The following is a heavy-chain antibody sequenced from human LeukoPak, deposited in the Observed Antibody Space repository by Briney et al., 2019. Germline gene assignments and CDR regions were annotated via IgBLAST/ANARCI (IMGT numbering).Heavy chain of an antibody. Sequence: ASVKVSCKASGYTFTSYDINWVRQAPGQGLEWMGRINPNSGGTNYAQKFQGRVTMTRDTSISTAYMELSRLRSDDTAVYYCASVRDTTIKNDAFDIWGQGTMVTVSS. CDR2: INPNSGGT. V-gene: IGHV1-2*06. J-gene: IGHJ3*02. CDR1: GYTFTSYD. D-gene: IGHD1-26*01. CDR3: ASVRDTTIKNDAFDI.